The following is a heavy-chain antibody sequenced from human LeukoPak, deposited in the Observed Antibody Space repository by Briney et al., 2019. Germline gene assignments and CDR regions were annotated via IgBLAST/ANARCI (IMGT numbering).Heavy chain of an antibody. CDR3: AVDFGSHRVVY. Sequence: PSETLSLTCTVSGGSISSSSYYWGWVRQPPGEGLEWIGSIYYSGNTYNNPSLKSRVTISLDTSKNQYSLRLSSVTAADTAVYYCAVDFGSHRVVYWGQGSLVTVSS. J-gene: IGHJ4*01. CDR1: GGSISSSSYY. D-gene: IGHD3-3*01. V-gene: IGHV4-39*01. CDR2: IYYSGNT.